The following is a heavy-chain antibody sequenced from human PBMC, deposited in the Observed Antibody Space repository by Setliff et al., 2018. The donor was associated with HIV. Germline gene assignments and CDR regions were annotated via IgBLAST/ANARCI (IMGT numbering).Heavy chain of an antibody. CDR1: GGSISSGNYY. CDR3: AREDYYDSSGDAFDI. CDR2: IYISGST. D-gene: IGHD3-22*01. V-gene: IGHV4-61*02. J-gene: IGHJ3*02. Sequence: TLSLTCTVSGGSISSGNYYWNWIRQPAGKGLEWIGRIYISGSTNYNPSLESRVTISLDTSKNQFSLKLRSVTAADTAVNYCAREDYYDSSGDAFDIWGQGTMVTVSS.